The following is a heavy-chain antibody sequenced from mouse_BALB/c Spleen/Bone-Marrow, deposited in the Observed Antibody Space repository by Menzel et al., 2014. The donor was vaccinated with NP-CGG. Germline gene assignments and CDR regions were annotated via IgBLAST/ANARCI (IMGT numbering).Heavy chain of an antibody. V-gene: IGHV1-14*01. CDR2: INPYNDGS. CDR3: TREAASPLAY. J-gene: IGHJ3*01. CDR1: GYAFTSYV. D-gene: IGHD6-1*01. Sequence: EVQLQQSGPELVKPGASVKMSCKASGYAFTSYVMHWVKRKPGQGLEWIGYINPYNDGSKYNEKFKDKATLTPDKSSSTAYMELSSLTSEDSAVYYCTREAASPLAYWGQGTLVTVSA.